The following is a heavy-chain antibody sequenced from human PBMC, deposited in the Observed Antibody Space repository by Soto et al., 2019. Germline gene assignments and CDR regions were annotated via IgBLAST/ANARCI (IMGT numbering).Heavy chain of an antibody. D-gene: IGHD2-2*01. J-gene: IGHJ3*02. V-gene: IGHV4-59*08. Sequence: QVQLQESGPGLVKPSETLSLTCTVSGGSISSYYWSWIRQPPGKGLEWIGYIYYSGSTNYNPSLKSRVIISVDTSKNQFSLKLSSVTAADTAVYYCARRVYCSSTSCYDAFDIWGQGTMVTVSS. CDR1: GGSISSYY. CDR3: ARRVYCSSTSCYDAFDI. CDR2: IYYSGST.